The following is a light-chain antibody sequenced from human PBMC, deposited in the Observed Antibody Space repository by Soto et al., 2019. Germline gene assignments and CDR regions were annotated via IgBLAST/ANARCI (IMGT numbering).Light chain of an antibody. J-gene: IGKJ1*01. CDR2: TAS. Sequence: DIQMTQPPSVMSASVGDTVTITCRASQAIRDRLAWLQQKPAEAPKRLGYTASSLQSGVPSRFSGSGFGTEFTLTIRSLQPEDFATYYCLQHITYPWTIGQGTKVEIK. CDR1: QAIRDR. V-gene: IGKV1-17*03. CDR3: LQHITYPWT.